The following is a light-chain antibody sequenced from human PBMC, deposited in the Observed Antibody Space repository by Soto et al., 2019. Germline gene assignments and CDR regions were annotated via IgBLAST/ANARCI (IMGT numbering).Light chain of an antibody. Sequence: YELTQPPSVSVSPGQTASITCSGDELGDKYACWYQQKAGQSPVLVIYQDSKRPSGIPERFSGSNSGNTATLTISGTQAMDEADYYCQAWDSGTVVFGGGTKLTVL. V-gene: IGLV3-1*01. CDR2: QDS. CDR1: ELGDKY. J-gene: IGLJ2*01. CDR3: QAWDSGTVV.